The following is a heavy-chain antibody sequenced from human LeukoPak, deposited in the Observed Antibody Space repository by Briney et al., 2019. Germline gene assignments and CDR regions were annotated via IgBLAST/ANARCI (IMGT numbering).Heavy chain of an antibody. V-gene: IGHV1-18*01. CDR2: ISVYNGNT. CDR1: GYTFTSYG. D-gene: IGHD3-22*01. J-gene: IGHJ3*02. Sequence: ASVKVSCKASGYTFTSYGISWVRQAPGQGLEWMGWISVYNGNTNYAQKLQGRVTMTTDTSTSTAYMELRSLRSDDTAVYYCARVTDYYDSSGYYYEGAFDIWGQGTMVTVSS. CDR3: ARVTDYYDSSGYYYEGAFDI.